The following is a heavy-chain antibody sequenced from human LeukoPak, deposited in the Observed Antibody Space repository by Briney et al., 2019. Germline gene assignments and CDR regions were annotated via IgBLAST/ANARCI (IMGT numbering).Heavy chain of an antibody. V-gene: IGHV1-69*05. CDR1: GGTFSSYA. CDR2: IIPIFGTA. CDR3: ATLGGYDSSGYSHY. Sequence: SVKVSCKASGGTFSSYAISWVRQAPGQGLEWMGGIIPIFGTANYAQKFQGRVTITTDESTSTAYMELSSLRSEDTAVYYCATLGGYDSSGYSHYWGQGTLVTVSS. J-gene: IGHJ4*02. D-gene: IGHD3-22*01.